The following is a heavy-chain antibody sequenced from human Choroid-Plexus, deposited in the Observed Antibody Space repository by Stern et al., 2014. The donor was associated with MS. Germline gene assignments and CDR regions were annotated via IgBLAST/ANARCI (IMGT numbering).Heavy chain of an antibody. CDR2: VSYDGSNK. V-gene: IGHV3-30*18. CDR1: GFTFGSCA. CDR3: AKDRQYLTYFFDH. D-gene: IGHD2/OR15-2a*01. Sequence: QVQLVQSGGGVFQPGRPLRLSCVVSGFTFGSCAMHWVRQAPGTGLEWVAGVSYDGSNKYYADSVKGRFTISRDNSQNTLYMQMSSLRPEDTAVYYCAKDRQYLTYFFDHWGQGSLVTVSS. J-gene: IGHJ5*02.